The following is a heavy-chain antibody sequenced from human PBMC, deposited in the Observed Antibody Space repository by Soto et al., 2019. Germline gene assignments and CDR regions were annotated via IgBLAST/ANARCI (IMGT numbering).Heavy chain of an antibody. CDR3: SRTDDVGYFRKYYFDY. CDR2: ISHTGNT. D-gene: IGHD3-22*01. Sequence: SETLSLTCTVSGGSISSGDYFWSWVRQPPGEGLEWIGYISHTGNTYYNPSLKSRVTISVDTSKNQFYLKMRSVTAADTAVYYCSRTDDVGYFRKYYFDYWGQGTLVTVSS. CDR1: GGSISSGDYF. V-gene: IGHV4-30-4*01. J-gene: IGHJ4*02.